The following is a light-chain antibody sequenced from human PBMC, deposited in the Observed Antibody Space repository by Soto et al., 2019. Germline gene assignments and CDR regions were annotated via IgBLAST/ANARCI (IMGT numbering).Light chain of an antibody. V-gene: IGLV2-23*01. Sequence: QSALTQPASVSGSPGQSITISCTGTSSDVGNYNLVSWYQQHPGKAPKLIIYEDTKRPSGVSNRFSGSRSGSTASLTISGLQAEDEADYYCCSYADSSTYVFGTGTKVTVL. CDR3: CSYADSSTYV. CDR1: SSDVGNYNL. J-gene: IGLJ1*01. CDR2: EDT.